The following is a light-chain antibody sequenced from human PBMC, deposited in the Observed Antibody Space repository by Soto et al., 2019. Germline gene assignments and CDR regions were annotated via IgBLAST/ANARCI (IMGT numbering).Light chain of an antibody. CDR1: SSDVGAYNW. J-gene: IGLJ3*02. V-gene: IGLV2-11*01. Sequence: QSALTQPRSVSGSPGQSVTISCAGTSSDVGAYNWVSWYQQHPGKVPKLIIYDVTRRPSGVPDRFSGSKSGNTASLTISGLQDGDEADYYCCSYAGSYTLVFGGGTKVTVL. CDR2: DVT. CDR3: CSYAGSYTLV.